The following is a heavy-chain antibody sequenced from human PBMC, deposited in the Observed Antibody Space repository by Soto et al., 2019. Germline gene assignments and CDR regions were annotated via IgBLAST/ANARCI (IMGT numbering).Heavy chain of an antibody. CDR3: ARDSSPGLNWLDP. CDR1: GFTFSSYG. CDR2: ISGSGYST. Sequence: GESLKISCAASGFTFSSYGMSWVRQAPGKGLEWVSAISGSGYSTYYADSVKGRFTISRDNAKNSLYLQMNSLRAEDTAVYYWARDSSPGLNWLDPWAQGPLVPASP. J-gene: IGHJ5*02. V-gene: IGHV3-23*01. D-gene: IGHD5-12*01.